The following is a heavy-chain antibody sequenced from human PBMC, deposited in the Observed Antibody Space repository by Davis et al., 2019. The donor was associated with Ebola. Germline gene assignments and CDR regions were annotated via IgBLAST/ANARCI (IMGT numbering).Heavy chain of an antibody. CDR1: GYTFTTYP. J-gene: IGHJ5*02. D-gene: IGHD3-16*02. CDR2: INTGNGDT. V-gene: IGHV1-3*04. CDR3: ARDRLGEGYTIWVKWFDP. Sequence: ASVKVSCKASGYTFTTYPIHWVRQAPGQRLEWMGWINTGNGDTMYSQKFQGRVTITRDTSASTAYMELSSLISEDTAVYYCARDRLGEGYTIWVKWFDPWGQGTLVTVSS.